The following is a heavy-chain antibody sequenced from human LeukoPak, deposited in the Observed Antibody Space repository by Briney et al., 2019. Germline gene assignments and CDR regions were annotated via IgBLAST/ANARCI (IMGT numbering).Heavy chain of an antibody. CDR1: GFSFSGSG. CDR3: ARTVYSSSWYTLGY. J-gene: IGHJ4*02. Sequence: GGSLRLSCAASGFSFSGSGMHWVRQAPGQGLEWMGGIIPIFGTANYAQKFQGRVTITADESTSTAYMELSSLRSEDTAVYYCARTVYSSSWYTLGYWGQGTLVTVSS. CDR2: IIPIFGTA. V-gene: IGHV1-69*01. D-gene: IGHD6-13*01.